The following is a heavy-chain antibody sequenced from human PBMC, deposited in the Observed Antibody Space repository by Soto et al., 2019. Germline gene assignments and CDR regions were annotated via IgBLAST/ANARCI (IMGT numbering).Heavy chain of an antibody. Sequence: PSETLSLTCTVSGGSISSYYWSWIRQPPGKGLEWIGEINDSGSTNYNSPLESRVTISVDTSKNQFSLKLSSVTAADTAVYYCARRYGPGFDYWGQGTLVTVSS. J-gene: IGHJ4*02. CDR1: GGSISSYY. CDR2: INDSGST. CDR3: ARRYGPGFDY. V-gene: IGHV4-34*01. D-gene: IGHD4-17*01.